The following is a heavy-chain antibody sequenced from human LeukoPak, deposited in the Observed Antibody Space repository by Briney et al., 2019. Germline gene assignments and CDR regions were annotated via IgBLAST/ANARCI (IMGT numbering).Heavy chain of an antibody. V-gene: IGHV3-21*01. CDR2: ISGSSYHI. CDR1: GFTFSTCS. D-gene: IGHD1-26*01. Sequence: PGGSLRLSCAASGFTFSTCSMKWVRQAPGKALEWVSSISGSSYHIYYADSVKGRFTISRDNANNLLYLQMNSLGAVDTAVYYCASGTIVGARGADNWGQGTLVTVSS. CDR3: ASGTIVGARGADN. J-gene: IGHJ4*02.